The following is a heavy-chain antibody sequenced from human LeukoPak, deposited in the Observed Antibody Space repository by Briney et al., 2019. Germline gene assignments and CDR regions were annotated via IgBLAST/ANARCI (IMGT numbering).Heavy chain of an antibody. CDR3: ARRPTGDPKFDY. D-gene: IGHD7-27*01. Sequence: SGTLSLTCSVSGGSISNYFWTWIRQPPGKGLEWIGYIYSSGSTYYNPSLKSRVTISVDTSKNRFSLKLSTVTAAGTAVYYCARRPTGDPKFDYWGQGTLVTVSS. V-gene: IGHV4-59*08. CDR1: GGSISNYF. CDR2: IYSSGST. J-gene: IGHJ4*02.